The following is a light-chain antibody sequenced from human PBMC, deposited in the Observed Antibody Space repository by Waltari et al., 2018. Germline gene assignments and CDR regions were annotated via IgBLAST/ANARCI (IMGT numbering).Light chain of an antibody. V-gene: IGLV4-69*01. CDR1: SGHSSNI. CDR3: QTGGHGTWV. J-gene: IGLJ3*02. Sequence: QLVLTQSPSASASLGASVKLTCTLSSGHSSNIIAWLQQQPEKGPRYLMKVNSAGSHNKGDEIPDRFSGSSSGAERYLTISTVQSEDEADYYCQTGGHGTWVFGGGTKLTVL. CDR2: VNSAGSH.